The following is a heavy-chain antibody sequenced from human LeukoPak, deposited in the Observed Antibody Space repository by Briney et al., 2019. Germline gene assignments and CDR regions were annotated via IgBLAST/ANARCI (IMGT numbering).Heavy chain of an antibody. CDR2: ISYDGSNK. J-gene: IGHJ6*02. CDR3: AKDPQLRQCYYYGMDV. Sequence: GGSLRLSCAACGFTFSSYGMHWVRQAPGKGLEWVAVISYDGSNKYYADSVKGRFTISRDNSKNTLSLQMNSLRAEDTAVYYCAKDPQLRQCYYYGMDVWGQGTTVTVSS. V-gene: IGHV3-30*18. CDR1: GFTFSSYG. D-gene: IGHD3-3*01.